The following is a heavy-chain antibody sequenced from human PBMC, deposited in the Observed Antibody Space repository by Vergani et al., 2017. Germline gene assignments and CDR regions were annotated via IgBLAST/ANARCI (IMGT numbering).Heavy chain of an antibody. D-gene: IGHD1-26*01. CDR3: AVRPRVNLVGGEIVTKRTFDY. Sequence: QVQLQQWGAGVVKPSGTLSLTCAVFGESFSSFYWSWIRQPPGKGLEWIGEINNDGHTNYNTSLESRVTVSRDTAKNQFSLILMSVTAADTAMYYCAVRPRVNLVGGEIVTKRTFDYWGQGSLVTVSS. CDR2: INNDGHT. CDR1: GESFSSFY. V-gene: IGHV4-34*02. J-gene: IGHJ4*02.